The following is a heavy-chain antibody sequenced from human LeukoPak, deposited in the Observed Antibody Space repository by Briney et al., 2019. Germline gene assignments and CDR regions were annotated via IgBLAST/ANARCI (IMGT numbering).Heavy chain of an antibody. V-gene: IGHV4-38-2*02. D-gene: IGHD6-13*01. CDR3: AREGVGGTSSGTDY. Sequence: SETLSLTCTVSGYSISSGYYWGWIRQPPGKGLEWIGSIYHSGSTYYNPSLKSRVTISVDTSKNQFSLKLSSVTAADTAVYYCAREGVGGTSSGTDYWGQGTLVTVSS. J-gene: IGHJ4*02. CDR1: GYSISSGYY. CDR2: IYHSGST.